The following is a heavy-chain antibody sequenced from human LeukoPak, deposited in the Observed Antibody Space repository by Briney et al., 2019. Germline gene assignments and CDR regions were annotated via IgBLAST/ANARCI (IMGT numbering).Heavy chain of an antibody. CDR2: IYYSGST. CDR1: GGSISSGDYY. CDR3: ARSLDSSGYYNWFDP. Sequence: SETLSLTCTVSGGSISSGDYYWSWIRQPPGKGLEWIGYIYYSGSTYYNPSLKSRVTISVDTSKIQFSLKLSSVTAADTAVYYCARSLDSSGYYNWFDPWGQGTLVTVSS. J-gene: IGHJ5*02. V-gene: IGHV4-30-4*08. D-gene: IGHD3-22*01.